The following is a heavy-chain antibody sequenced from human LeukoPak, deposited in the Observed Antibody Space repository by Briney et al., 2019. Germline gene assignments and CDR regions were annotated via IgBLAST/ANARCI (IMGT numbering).Heavy chain of an antibody. CDR1: GASISNYY. CDR3: AGQTPSTYPGGAYDS. Sequence: KPSETLSLTCSVSGASISNYYWSWICQPPGKGLEWIGYVSYSGGTRYNPSLKNRVTISLDTSKKQFSLKLSSVTAAHTPVYYCAGQTPSTYPGGAYDSWGQGTLVSVSS. V-gene: IGHV4-59*08. CDR2: VSYSGGT. J-gene: IGHJ4*02. D-gene: IGHD4-23*01.